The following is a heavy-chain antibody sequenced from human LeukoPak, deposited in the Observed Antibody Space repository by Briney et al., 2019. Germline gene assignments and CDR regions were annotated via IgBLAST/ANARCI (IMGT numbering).Heavy chain of an antibody. CDR3: ARDPGSKVAVEYYFDY. D-gene: IGHD6-19*01. CDR2: ISYDGSNK. J-gene: IGHJ4*02. Sequence: PGGSLRLSCAASGFTFSSYAMPWVRQAPGKGLEWVAVISYDGSNKYYADSVKGRFTISRDNSKNTLYLQMNSLRAEDTAVYYCARDPGSKVAVEYYFDYWGQGTLVTVSS. V-gene: IGHV3-30-3*01. CDR1: GFTFSSYA.